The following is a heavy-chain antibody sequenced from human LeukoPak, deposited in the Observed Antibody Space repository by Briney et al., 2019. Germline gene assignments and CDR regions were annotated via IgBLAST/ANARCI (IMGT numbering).Heavy chain of an antibody. CDR3: ARDSSGWSVDY. CDR2: ISSTSSYI. V-gene: IGHV3-21*04. Sequence: PGGSLRLSCVASAFAFSSNWMSWVRQAPGKGLEWVSFISSTSSYIKDADSVKGRFTISRDNAKKSLYLQMNSLRAEDTAVYYCARDSSGWSVDYWGQGTLVTVSS. J-gene: IGHJ4*02. CDR1: AFAFSSNW. D-gene: IGHD6-19*01.